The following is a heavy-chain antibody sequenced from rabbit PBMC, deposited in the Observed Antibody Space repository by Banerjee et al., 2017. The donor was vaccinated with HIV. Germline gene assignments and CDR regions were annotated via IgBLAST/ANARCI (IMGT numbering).Heavy chain of an antibody. D-gene: IGHD1-1*01. CDR3: ARSSSAYYFFDL. CDR2: IYTGSGST. CDR1: GFSFSSSYY. J-gene: IGHJ4*01. V-gene: IGHV1S40*01. Sequence: QSLEESGGGLVQPEGSLTLTCTASGFSFSSSYYMCWVRQAPGKGLEWIGCIYTGSGSTWYASWGKGRFTISKTSSTTVTLQMTSLTAADAATYFCARSSSAYYFFDLWGQGTLVTVS.